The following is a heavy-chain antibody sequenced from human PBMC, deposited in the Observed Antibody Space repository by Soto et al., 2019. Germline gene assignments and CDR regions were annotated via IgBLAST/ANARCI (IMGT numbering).Heavy chain of an antibody. Sequence: GASVKVSCKASGYTFTSYGISWVRQAPGQGLEWMGWISAYNGNTNYAQKLQGRVTMTTDTSTSTAYMELRSLRSDDTAVYYCAGARDTAMDTYYYGMDVWGQGTTVTVSS. D-gene: IGHD5-18*01. CDR1: GYTFTSYG. J-gene: IGHJ6*02. CDR2: ISAYNGNT. V-gene: IGHV1-18*01. CDR3: AGARDTAMDTYYYGMDV.